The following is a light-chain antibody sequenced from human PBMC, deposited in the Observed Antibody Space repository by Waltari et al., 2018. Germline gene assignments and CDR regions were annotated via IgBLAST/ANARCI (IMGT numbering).Light chain of an antibody. V-gene: IGKV3-20*01. J-gene: IGKJ1*01. CDR2: DAS. CDR3: QKYGTLPAT. Sequence: EIVLTQSPGTLSLSPGVRATLSCRATQSVGRTLAWYQQKPGQAPRLLIYDASSRATGIPDRFSGSGYGTDFSLTISRLEPEDFAVYYCQKYGTLPATFGQGTKVEIK. CDR1: QSVGRT.